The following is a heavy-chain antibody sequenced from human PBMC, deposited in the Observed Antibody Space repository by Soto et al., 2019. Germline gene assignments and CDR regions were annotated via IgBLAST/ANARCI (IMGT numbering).Heavy chain of an antibody. D-gene: IGHD4-4*01. CDR2: IIPILGIA. CDR3: ARERGGYSNYYYYYYMDV. V-gene: IGHV1-69*08. CDR1: GGTFSSYT. Sequence: QVQLVQSGAEVKKPGSSVKVSCKASGGTFSSYTISWVRQAPGQGLEWMGRIIPILGIANYAQKFQGRVTITADKSTSTAYMELSSLRSEDTAVYYCARERGGYSNYYYYYYMDVWGKGTTVTVSS. J-gene: IGHJ6*03.